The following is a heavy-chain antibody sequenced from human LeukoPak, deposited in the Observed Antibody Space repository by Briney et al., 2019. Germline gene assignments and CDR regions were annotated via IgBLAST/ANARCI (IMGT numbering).Heavy chain of an antibody. CDR1: GASISSYY. V-gene: IGHV4-4*07. Sequence: SETLSLTCTVSGASISSYYWSWIRQPAGKGLEWIGRIYTSGSTNYNPSIKSRVTMSVDTSKNQFSLKLSSVTAADTAVYYCARAPWRSGYYLDFWGQGTLVTVSS. D-gene: IGHD3-22*01. CDR3: ARAPWRSGYYLDF. J-gene: IGHJ4*02. CDR2: IYTSGST.